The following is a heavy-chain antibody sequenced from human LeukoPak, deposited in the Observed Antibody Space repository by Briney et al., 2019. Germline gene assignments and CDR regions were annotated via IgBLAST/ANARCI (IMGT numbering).Heavy chain of an antibody. J-gene: IGHJ4*02. D-gene: IGHD6-19*01. CDR1: GFTFSSYE. CDR2: ISSSSSYI. Sequence: PGGSLRLSCAASGFTFSSYEMNWVRQAPGKGLEWVSSISSSSSYIYYADSVKGRFTISRDNAKNSLYLQMNSLRAEDTAVYYCASRSGWRYYFDYWGQGTLVTVSS. V-gene: IGHV3-21*01. CDR3: ASRSGWRYYFDY.